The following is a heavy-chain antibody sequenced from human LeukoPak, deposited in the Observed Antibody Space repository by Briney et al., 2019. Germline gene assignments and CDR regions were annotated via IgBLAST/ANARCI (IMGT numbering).Heavy chain of an antibody. Sequence: GGSLRLSCAASGFTFSSYAMHWVRQAPGKGLEWVAVISYDGSNKYYADSVKGRFTISRDNSKNTLYLQMNSLRAEDTAVYYCAKVTGSQQIDYYYYYGMDVWGQGTTVTVSS. V-gene: IGHV3-30-3*01. CDR3: AKVTGSQQIDYYYYYGMDV. D-gene: IGHD2-8*02. CDR2: ISYDGSNK. J-gene: IGHJ6*02. CDR1: GFTFSSYA.